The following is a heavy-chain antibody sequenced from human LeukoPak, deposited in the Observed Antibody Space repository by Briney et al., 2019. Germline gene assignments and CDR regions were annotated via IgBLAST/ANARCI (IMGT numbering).Heavy chain of an antibody. V-gene: IGHV4-59*01. CDR1: GGSISRYY. CDR2: TYYDGST. J-gene: IGHJ3*02. CDR3: ARDYAFDI. Sequence: SGTLSLTCTVSGGSISRYYWGWFRQPPGKGLEWIGYTYYDGSTNYNPSLKSRVTISVDASKNQFSLKLSSVTAADTAIYYCARDYAFDIWGQGTMVAVSS.